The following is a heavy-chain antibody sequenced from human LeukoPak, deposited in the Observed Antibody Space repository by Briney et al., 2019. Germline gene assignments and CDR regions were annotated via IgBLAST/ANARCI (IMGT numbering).Heavy chain of an antibody. V-gene: IGHV3-30*02. CDR3: AKDQKQWLRSLDY. Sequence: PAGSLRLSWVAAGLTLSMYGMHWVRHAPSNGLEWVAFIRYDGSSKYYADSVKRRFTICRDNTKSTLYLQMNSLRAEDTAVYYCAKDQKQWLRSLDYWGQGTLVTVSS. CDR1: GLTLSMYG. D-gene: IGHD5-12*01. CDR2: IRYDGSSK. J-gene: IGHJ4*02.